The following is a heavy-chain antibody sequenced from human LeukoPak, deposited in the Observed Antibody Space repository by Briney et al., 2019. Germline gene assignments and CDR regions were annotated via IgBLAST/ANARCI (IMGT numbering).Heavy chain of an antibody. J-gene: IGHJ4*02. Sequence: VASVKVSCKTSGDTFAGYYMHWVRQAPGQGLEWMGWINPNSGGTNYAQKFQGRVTMTRDTSISTAYMELSRLRSDDTAVYYCAGNLLTYFDYWGQGTLVTVSS. CDR1: GDTFAGYY. CDR3: AGNLLTYFDY. V-gene: IGHV1-2*02. D-gene: IGHD1-26*01. CDR2: INPNSGGT.